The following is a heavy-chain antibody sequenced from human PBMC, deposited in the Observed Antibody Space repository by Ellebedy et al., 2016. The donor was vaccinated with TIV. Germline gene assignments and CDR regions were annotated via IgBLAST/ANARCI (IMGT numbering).Heavy chain of an antibody. J-gene: IGHJ4*02. D-gene: IGHD2-2*01. Sequence: AASVKVSCKASGGTFSSYAISWVRQAPGQGLEWMGGIIPIFGTANYAQKFQGRVTITADESTSTAYMELSSLRSEDTAVYYCARVGYCSSTSCYAGGFDYWGQGTLVTVSS. CDR2: IIPIFGTA. V-gene: IGHV1-69*13. CDR3: ARVGYCSSTSCYAGGFDY. CDR1: GGTFSSYA.